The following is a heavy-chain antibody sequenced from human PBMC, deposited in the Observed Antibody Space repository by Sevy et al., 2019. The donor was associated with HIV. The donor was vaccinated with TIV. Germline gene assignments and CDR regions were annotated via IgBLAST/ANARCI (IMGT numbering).Heavy chain of an antibody. D-gene: IGHD3-22*01. CDR3: ARLYHDGSAVQAFDI. CDR1: GGTFTSYG. J-gene: IGHJ3*02. V-gene: IGHV1-69*13. Sequence: ASVKVSYKASGGTFTSYGLSWVRQAPGQGLEWVGTDTPIFGTTNYAQKFQGRITIAADESTSTAYMELSSLRSEDSAVYFCARLYHDGSAVQAFDIWVQGTMVTVSS. CDR2: DTPIFGTT.